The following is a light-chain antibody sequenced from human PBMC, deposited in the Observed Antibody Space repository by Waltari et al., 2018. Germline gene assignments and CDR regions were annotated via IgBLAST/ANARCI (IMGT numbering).Light chain of an antibody. V-gene: IGLV1-40*01. CDR3: QSYDSSLSGVV. Sequence: QSVLTQPPSVSGAPGQRVTISCTGRRSHTGAGYDLQWYQQLPGPAPKLLIYGNRNRPSGGPDRFSGSKSGTSASLAITGLQAEDEADYYCQSYDSSLSGVVFGGGTKLTVL. CDR2: GNR. CDR1: RSHTGAGYD. J-gene: IGLJ2*01.